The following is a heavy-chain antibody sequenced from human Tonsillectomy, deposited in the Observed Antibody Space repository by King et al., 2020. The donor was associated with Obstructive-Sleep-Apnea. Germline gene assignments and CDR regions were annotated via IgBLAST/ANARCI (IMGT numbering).Heavy chain of an antibody. J-gene: IGHJ4*02. CDR3: ARDIVVVVDARNEMGFDY. Sequence: QLQESGPGLVKPSETLSLTCTVSGGSISSSSYYWGWIRQPPGKGLEWIGSIYYSGSTYYNPSLKSRVTISVDTSKNQFSLKLSPVTAADTAVYYCARDIVVVVDARNEMGFDYWGQGTLVTVSS. D-gene: IGHD2-15*01. CDR1: GGSISSSSYY. V-gene: IGHV4-39*07. CDR2: IYYSGST.